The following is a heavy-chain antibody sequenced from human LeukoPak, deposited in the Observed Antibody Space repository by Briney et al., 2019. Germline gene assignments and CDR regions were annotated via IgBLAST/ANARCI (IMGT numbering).Heavy chain of an antibody. Sequence: GGSLRLSCAASGFAFSSYSMHWIRQAPGKGLEWVSYISGSSRTMYYADSVKGRFTISRDNAKNSLYLQMNSLRAEDTAVYYCARDLGLYDYGGNIDYWGQGTLVTVSS. V-gene: IGHV3-48*04. CDR1: GFAFSSYS. CDR3: ARDLGLYDYGGNIDY. CDR2: ISGSSRTM. D-gene: IGHD4-23*01. J-gene: IGHJ4*02.